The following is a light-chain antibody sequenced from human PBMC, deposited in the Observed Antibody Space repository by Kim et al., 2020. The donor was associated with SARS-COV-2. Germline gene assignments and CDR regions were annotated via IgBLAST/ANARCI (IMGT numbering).Light chain of an antibody. J-gene: IGLJ1*01. V-gene: IGLV1-40*01. Sequence: RVTSGCTGSNFNIGAGFDVHWYQQLPGTAPKLLIHGNTNRPSGVPDRFSGSKSGTSASLAIAGLQAEDEVDYYCQSYDNTLISFVFGPGTKVTVL. CDR1: NFNIGAGFD. CDR2: GNT. CDR3: QSYDNTLISFV.